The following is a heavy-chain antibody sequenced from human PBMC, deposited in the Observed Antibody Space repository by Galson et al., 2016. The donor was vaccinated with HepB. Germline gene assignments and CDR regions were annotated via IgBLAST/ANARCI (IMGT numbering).Heavy chain of an antibody. CDR2: ISRSGDST. CDR1: GFTFRNYG. CDR3: VQGSTAPAV. J-gene: IGHJ6*03. V-gene: IGHV3-23*01. Sequence: SLRLSCAASGFTFRNYGMTWVRQAPGKGLEVVSSISRSGDSTDYADSVKGRFTISRDNSKNTLSLQMNSLTADDTAIYYCVQGSTAPAVWVKGTTVTVSS. D-gene: IGHD2-2*01.